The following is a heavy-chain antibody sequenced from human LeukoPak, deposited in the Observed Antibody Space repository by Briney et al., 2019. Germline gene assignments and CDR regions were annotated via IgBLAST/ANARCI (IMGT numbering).Heavy chain of an antibody. CDR1: GYSISSGYY. V-gene: IGHV4-38-2*02. CDR3: ATENGFNDY. CDR2: INHSGST. J-gene: IGHJ4*02. Sequence: PSETLSLTCTVSGYSISSGYYWGWIRQPPGKGLDWIGSINHSGSTNYNPSLKSRVTISLDTSKNQFSLKLRSVTAADTAVYYCATENGFNDYWGQGTLVTVSS. D-gene: IGHD2-8*01.